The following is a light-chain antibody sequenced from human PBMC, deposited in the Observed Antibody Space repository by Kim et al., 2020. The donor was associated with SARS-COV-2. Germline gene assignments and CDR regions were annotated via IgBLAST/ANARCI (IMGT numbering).Light chain of an antibody. J-gene: IGLJ1*01. CDR1: NVGSES. CDR2: YNG. CDR3: QVWDSDSDHFV. V-gene: IGLV3-21*01. Sequence: PGETATITCEGYNVGSESVRWYQQKPGQAPLLVIYYNGDRPSGIPARFAGSNPGGTATLTISGVEAGDEADYFCQVWDSDSDHFVFGSGTQLTVL.